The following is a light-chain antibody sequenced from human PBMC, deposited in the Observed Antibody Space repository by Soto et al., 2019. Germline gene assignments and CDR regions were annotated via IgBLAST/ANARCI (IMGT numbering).Light chain of an antibody. Sequence: DIQMTQSPSTLSASVGDRVTITCRASQSISSWLAWYQQQPGKAPKLLIYKASSLESGVPSRFSGSGYGTEFALTIRSLQPDDFATYYCQQYSSYSLTVGGGPKVEIK. J-gene: IGKJ4*01. V-gene: IGKV1-5*03. CDR1: QSISSW. CDR3: QQYSSYSLT. CDR2: KAS.